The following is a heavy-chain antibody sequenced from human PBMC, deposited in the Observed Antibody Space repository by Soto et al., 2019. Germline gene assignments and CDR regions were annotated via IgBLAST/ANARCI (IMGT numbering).Heavy chain of an antibody. CDR3: AKGDSSWSYFDF. Sequence: EVQLLESGGGLVQPGESLRLSCAASGFAFSSYAMSWVRQAPGKGLEWVSIISGSGGGTYYADSVKGRFTISRDNSKNTLYLQVNSLRAEDTAVYYCAKGDSSWSYFDFWGQGTLVTVSS. D-gene: IGHD6-13*01. CDR2: ISGSGGGT. V-gene: IGHV3-23*01. CDR1: GFAFSSYA. J-gene: IGHJ4*02.